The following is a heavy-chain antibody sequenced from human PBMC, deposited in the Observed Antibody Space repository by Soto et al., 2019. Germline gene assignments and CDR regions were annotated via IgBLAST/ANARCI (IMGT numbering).Heavy chain of an antibody. D-gene: IGHD3-22*01. CDR2: IYPGDSDT. V-gene: IGHV5-51*01. J-gene: IGHJ3*02. Sequence: ESLKISCQGSGYSFTNYWIGWVRQMPGKGLEWMGIIYPGDSDTRYSPSFQGQVTISADKSINTAYLQWSSLKASDTAMYYCARHPSFFLYYDRGRYYEQHAFDIWGQGTIVSLSS. CDR1: GYSFTNYW. CDR3: ARHPSFFLYYDRGRYYEQHAFDI.